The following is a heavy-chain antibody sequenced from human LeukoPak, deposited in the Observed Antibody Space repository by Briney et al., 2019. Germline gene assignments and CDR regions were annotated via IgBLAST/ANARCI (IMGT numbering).Heavy chain of an antibody. CDR1: GFTVSSSY. D-gene: IGHD3-10*01. J-gene: IGHJ4*02. V-gene: IGHV3-53*01. CDR3: ARGRDSGSYHLDY. Sequence: AGESLRLSCAASGFTVSSSYMTWVRQTPGKGLEWVSLIYSGGSTYYADSVKGRFTISRDNSKNTLYLQMNSLRAEDTAMYYCARGRDSGSYHLDYWGQGTLVTVSS. CDR2: IYSGGST.